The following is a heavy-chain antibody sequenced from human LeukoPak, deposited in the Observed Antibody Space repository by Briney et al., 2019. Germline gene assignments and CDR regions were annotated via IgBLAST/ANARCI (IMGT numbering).Heavy chain of an antibody. J-gene: IGHJ6*03. Sequence: ASVKVSCKASGGTFSSYAISWVRQAPGQGREWMGGIIPIFGTANYAQKFQGRVTITTDESTSTDYMELSSLRSEDTAVYYCARGGSSSSERNYYYYYMDVWGKGTTVTVSS. CDR3: ARGGSSSSERNYYYYYMDV. CDR1: GGTFSSYA. CDR2: IIPIFGTA. D-gene: IGHD6-6*01. V-gene: IGHV1-69*05.